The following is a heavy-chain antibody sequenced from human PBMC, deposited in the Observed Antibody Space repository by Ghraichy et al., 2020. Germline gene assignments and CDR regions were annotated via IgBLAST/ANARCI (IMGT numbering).Heavy chain of an antibody. D-gene: IGHD4-17*01. CDR3: VRGTHDYAFDF. CDR1: GDVIGAGGYS. CDR2: TYHDGTT. J-gene: IGHJ4*02. V-gene: IGHV4-30-2*06. Sequence: SETLSLTCAVSGDVIGAGGYSWSWIRQSPGKGLEWVVYTYHDGTTHLNPSLKNRVTILVDKSKNQFSLNLSSLTAADTAVYYCVRGTHDYAFDFWGQGAPVTVTS.